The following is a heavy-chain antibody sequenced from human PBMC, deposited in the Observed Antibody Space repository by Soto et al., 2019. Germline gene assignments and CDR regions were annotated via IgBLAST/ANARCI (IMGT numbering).Heavy chain of an antibody. D-gene: IGHD2-2*01. J-gene: IGHJ4*02. CDR1: GFTFSSYS. CDR3: ARGSTSQGRIFDY. CDR2: ISGISGAI. Sequence: EVQLVESGGGLVQPGQSLRLACAASGFTFSSYSMIWVRQAPGKGLEWVSSISGISGAINYADSVKGRFTISRDNARNSLYLQMNSLNAEDTAVYYCARGSTSQGRIFDYWGRGTLVTVSS. V-gene: IGHV3-48*01.